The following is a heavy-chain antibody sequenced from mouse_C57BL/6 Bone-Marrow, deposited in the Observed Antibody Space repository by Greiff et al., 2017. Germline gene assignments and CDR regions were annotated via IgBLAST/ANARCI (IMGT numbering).Heavy chain of an antibody. CDR1: GYSFTDYN. CDR3: IDSSCPFAD. J-gene: IGHJ3*01. Sequence: EVQLQQSGPELVKPGASVKISCKASGYSFTDYNMNWVKQSNGKSLEWIGVINPNYGTTSYNQQFKGKATLTVDQSSSTAYMQLNSMASEDSAVYYCIDSSCPFADWGQGTLVTVSA. CDR2: INPNYGTT. D-gene: IGHD3-2*02. V-gene: IGHV1-39*01.